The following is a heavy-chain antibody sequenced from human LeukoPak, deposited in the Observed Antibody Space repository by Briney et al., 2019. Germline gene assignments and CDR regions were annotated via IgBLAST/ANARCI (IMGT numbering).Heavy chain of an antibody. J-gene: IGHJ4*02. CDR1: GFSFSIYA. Sequence: PGGSLRLSCAASGFSFSIYAMSWVRLAPGKGLEWASTINDGGGNTYYADSVRGRFTISRDNSAGTLFLQMNSLRAEDTAMYYCGGYISGFYDYWGQGTLVTVSS. CDR3: GGYISGFYDY. V-gene: IGHV3-23*01. D-gene: IGHD6-19*01. CDR2: INDGGGNT.